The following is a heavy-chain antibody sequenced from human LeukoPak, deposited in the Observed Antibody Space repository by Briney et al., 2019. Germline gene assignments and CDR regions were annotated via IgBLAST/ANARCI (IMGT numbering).Heavy chain of an antibody. CDR2: ISYDGSNK. Sequence: GGSLRLSCAASGFTFSSYAMHWVRQAPGKGLEWVAVISYDGSNKYYADSVKGRFIVSRDNFKNTVNLEMSSLRVEDTAVYYCVPEGFDIWGQGKMVTVSS. CDR1: GFTFSSYA. V-gene: IGHV3-30-3*01. J-gene: IGHJ3*02. CDR3: VPEGFDI.